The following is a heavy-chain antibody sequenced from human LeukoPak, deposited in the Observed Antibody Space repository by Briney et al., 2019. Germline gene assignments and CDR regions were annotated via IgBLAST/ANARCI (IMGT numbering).Heavy chain of an antibody. CDR2: ISAYNGNT. CDR1: GYTFTSYG. D-gene: IGHD3-22*01. Sequence: ASVKVSCKASGYTFTSYGIRWVRQAPGQGLEWMGWISAYNGNTNYAQKLQGRVTMTTDTSTSTAYMELRSLRSDDTAVYYCARDLKGYDSSGYYYDQNSFDYWGQGTLVTVSS. V-gene: IGHV1-18*01. CDR3: ARDLKGYDSSGYYYDQNSFDY. J-gene: IGHJ4*02.